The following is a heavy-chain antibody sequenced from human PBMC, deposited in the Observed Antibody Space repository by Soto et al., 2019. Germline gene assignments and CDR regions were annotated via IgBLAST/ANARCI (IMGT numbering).Heavy chain of an antibody. CDR1: GGSISSGGYY. D-gene: IGHD3-22*01. CDR2: IYYSGST. Sequence: SETLSLTCTVSGGSISSGGYYWSWIRQHPGKGLEWIGYIYYSGSTYYNPSLKSRVTISVDTSKNQFSLKLSSVTAADTAVYYCARILYYYDSSGEIDYWGQGALVTVSS. J-gene: IGHJ4*02. CDR3: ARILYYYDSSGEIDY. V-gene: IGHV4-31*03.